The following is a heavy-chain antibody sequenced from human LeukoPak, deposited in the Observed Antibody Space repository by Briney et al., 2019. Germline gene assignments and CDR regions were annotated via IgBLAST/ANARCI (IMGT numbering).Heavy chain of an antibody. CDR1: GFTFSSYS. V-gene: IGHV3-21*01. CDR2: ISSSSSYI. Sequence: GGSLRLSCAASGFTFSSYSMNWVRRAPGKGLEWVSSISSSSSYIYYADSVKGRFTISRDNAKNSLYLQMNSLRAEDTAVYYCAREGYDSSTTFDYWGQGTLVTVSS. J-gene: IGHJ4*02. CDR3: AREGYDSSTTFDY. D-gene: IGHD3-22*01.